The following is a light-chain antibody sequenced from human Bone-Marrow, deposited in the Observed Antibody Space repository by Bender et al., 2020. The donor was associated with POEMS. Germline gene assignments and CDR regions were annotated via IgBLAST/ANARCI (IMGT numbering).Light chain of an antibody. CDR3: CSYAGSSTLI. J-gene: IGLJ2*01. CDR2: EVT. V-gene: IGLV2-23*02. Sequence: QSALTQPRSVSGSPRQSVTISCTGTSSDVGGYNFVSWYQQYPGKAPKLMIYEVTKRPSGVSNRFSGSKSGNTASLTISGLQAEDEADYYCCSYAGSSTLIFGGGTKLTVL. CDR1: SSDVGGYNF.